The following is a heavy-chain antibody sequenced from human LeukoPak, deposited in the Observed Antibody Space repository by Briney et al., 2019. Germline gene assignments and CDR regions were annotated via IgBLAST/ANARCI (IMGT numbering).Heavy chain of an antibody. V-gene: IGHV3-49*04. Sequence: SLRLSCAASGLTFSSYEMNWVRQAPGKGLQWVGFIRSKAYGGATENAASVKGRFSISRDVYKNIAYLQMNSLKTEDTAMYYCARVLEFPGYYYFYMDVWGNGTTVAVSS. D-gene: IGHD1-1*01. CDR2: IRSKAYGGAT. CDR1: GLTFSSYE. CDR3: ARVLEFPGYYYFYMDV. J-gene: IGHJ6*03.